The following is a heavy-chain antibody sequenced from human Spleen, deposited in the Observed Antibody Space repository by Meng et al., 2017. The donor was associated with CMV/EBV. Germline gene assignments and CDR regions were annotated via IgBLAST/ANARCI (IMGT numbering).Heavy chain of an antibody. CDR2: IYHSGST. CDR1: GYSISSGYY. Sequence: SETLSLTCTVSGYSISSGYYWAWIRQPPGKGLEWIVTIYHSGSTYYNPSLKSRVSISVDTSRNQFSLKLSSLTAADTAMYYCARDSTMVVGKSAFDIWGQGTMVTVSS. CDR3: ARDSTMVVGKSAFDI. J-gene: IGHJ3*02. D-gene: IGHD3-22*01. V-gene: IGHV4-38-2*02.